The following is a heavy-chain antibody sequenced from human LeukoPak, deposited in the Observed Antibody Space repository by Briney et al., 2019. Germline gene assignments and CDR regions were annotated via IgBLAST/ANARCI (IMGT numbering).Heavy chain of an antibody. J-gene: IGHJ6*02. CDR1: GGSISSDY. CDR3: ARYSYGYYYYGMDV. V-gene: IGHV4-59*01. CDR2: IYYSGST. D-gene: IGHD5-18*01. Sequence: SETLSLTCTVSGGSISSDYWSWIRQPPGKGLEWIGYIYYSGSTNYNPSLKSRVTISVDTSKNQFSLRLSSVTAADTAVYYCARYSYGYYYYGMDVWGQGTTVTVSS.